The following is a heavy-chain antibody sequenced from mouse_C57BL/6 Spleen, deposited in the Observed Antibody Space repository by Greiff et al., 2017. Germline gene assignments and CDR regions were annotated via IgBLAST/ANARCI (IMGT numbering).Heavy chain of an antibody. CDR2: IYPGDGDT. CDR3: ARGTFDLYYFDY. V-gene: IGHV1-80*01. CDR1: GYAFSSYW. Sequence: LVESGAELVKPGASVKISCKASGYAFSSYWMNWVKQRPGKGLEWIGQIYPGDGDTNYNGKFKGKATLTADKSSSTAYMQLSSLTSEDSAVYFCARGTFDLYYFDYWGQGTTLTVSS. J-gene: IGHJ2*01. D-gene: IGHD2-13*01.